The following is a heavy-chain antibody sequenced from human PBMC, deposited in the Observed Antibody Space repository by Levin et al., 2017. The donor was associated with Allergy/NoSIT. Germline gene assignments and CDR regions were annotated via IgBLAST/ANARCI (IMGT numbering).Heavy chain of an antibody. CDR1: GFTFSSYA. D-gene: IGHD4/OR15-4a*01. Sequence: GGSLRLSCAASGFTFSSYAMSWVRQAPGKGLEWVSAISGSGGSTYYADSVKGRFTISRDNSKNTLYLQMNSLRAEDTAVYYCAKDLWDYGPKNYYYDGMDVWGQGTTVTVSS. J-gene: IGHJ6*02. CDR2: ISGSGGST. V-gene: IGHV3-23*01. CDR3: AKDLWDYGPKNYYYDGMDV.